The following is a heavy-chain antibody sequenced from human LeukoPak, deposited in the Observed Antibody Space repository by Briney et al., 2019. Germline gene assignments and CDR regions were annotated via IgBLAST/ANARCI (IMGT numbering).Heavy chain of an antibody. D-gene: IGHD3-3*01. CDR2: IKQDESEK. V-gene: IGHV3-7*04. CDR3: ARVGFYAFDI. CDR1: GFTFSRYW. J-gene: IGHJ3*02. Sequence: GGSLRLSCAASGFTFSRYWMSWVRQAPGKGLEWVANIKQDESEKYYVDSVEGRFSISRDNAKNSLYLQMNSLRAEDTAEYYCARVGFYAFDIWGQGTKVTVSS.